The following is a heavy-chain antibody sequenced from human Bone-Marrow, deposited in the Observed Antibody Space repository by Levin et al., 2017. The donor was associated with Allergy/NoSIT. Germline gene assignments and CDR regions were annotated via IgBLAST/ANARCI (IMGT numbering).Heavy chain of an antibody. CDR2: MSWNSGSR. J-gene: IGHJ4*02. CDR1: GFTFDEYA. D-gene: IGHD2-21*01. V-gene: IGHV3-9*01. Sequence: GGSLRLSCAASGFTFDEYAMHWVRQAPGKGLEWVSGMSWNSGSRGYADSVKGRFTISRDNAKSSLYLQMNSLRDEDTALYYCAKGADGGDFDFDYWGQGTLVTVSS. CDR3: AKGADGGDFDFDY.